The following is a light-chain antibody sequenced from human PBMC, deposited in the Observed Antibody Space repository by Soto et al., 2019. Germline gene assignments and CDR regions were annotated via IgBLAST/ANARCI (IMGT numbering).Light chain of an antibody. CDR3: QQYGSSGK. J-gene: IGKJ1*01. CDR1: QIIANN. V-gene: IGKV3-20*01. Sequence: EIVLTQSPAPLSVSPGEGANLSCRASQIIANNLAWYQQKPGQAPRLLIYGASNRATGIPDRFSGSGSGTDFTLTISGLEPEDFAVYYCQQYGSSGKFGQGTKGDIK. CDR2: GAS.